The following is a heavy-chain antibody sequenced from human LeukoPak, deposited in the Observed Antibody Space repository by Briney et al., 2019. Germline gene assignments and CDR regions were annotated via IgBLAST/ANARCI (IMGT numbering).Heavy chain of an antibody. CDR2: IIPIFGTA. Sequence: SVKVSCKASGGTFSSYAISWVRQAPGQGLEWMGGIIPIFGTANYAQKFQGRVTITADESTSTAYMELSSLRSEDTAVYYCARGLVVVDPGPYYFDYWGQGTLVIVSS. J-gene: IGHJ4*02. V-gene: IGHV1-69*13. CDR1: GGTFSSYA. CDR3: ARGLVVVDPGPYYFDY. D-gene: IGHD3-22*01.